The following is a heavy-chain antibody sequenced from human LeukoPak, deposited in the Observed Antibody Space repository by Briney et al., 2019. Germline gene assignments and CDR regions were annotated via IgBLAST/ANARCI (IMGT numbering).Heavy chain of an antibody. CDR3: ARGGSGSYYRAFD. V-gene: IGHV3-21*01. CDR2: ISSSSSYI. Sequence: GGSLRLSCAASGFTFSSYSMNWVRQAPGKGLEWVSSISSSSSYIYYADSVKGRFTISRDNAKNSLYLQMNSLRAEDTAVYYCARGGSGSYYRAFDWGQGTLVTVSS. D-gene: IGHD3-10*01. J-gene: IGHJ4*02. CDR1: GFTFSSYS.